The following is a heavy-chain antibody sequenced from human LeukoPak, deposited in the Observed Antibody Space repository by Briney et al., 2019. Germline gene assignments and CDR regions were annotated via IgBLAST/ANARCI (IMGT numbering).Heavy chain of an antibody. V-gene: IGHV3-74*01. CDR1: GFTFSSYW. Sequence: GSLRLSCVASGFTFSSYWLHWVRQAPGKGLVWISHINNDGTYATYAESVKGRFTISRDNAKNTLFLQMNSLRAEDTAVYYCAIINYEGDSWGQGTLVTVSS. CDR2: INNDGTYA. CDR3: AIINYEGDS. D-gene: IGHD3-16*01. J-gene: IGHJ4*02.